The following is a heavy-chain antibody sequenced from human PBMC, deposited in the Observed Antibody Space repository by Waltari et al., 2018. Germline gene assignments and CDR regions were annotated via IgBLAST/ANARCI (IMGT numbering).Heavy chain of an antibody. CDR3: ASAIGLANFDY. V-gene: IGHV1-69*05. J-gene: IGHJ4*02. CDR1: GGTFSSYA. D-gene: IGHD3-10*01. CDR2: VIPIFGTA. Sequence: QVQLVQSGAEVKKPGSSVKVSCKASGGTFSSYAISWVRQAPGHGLEWMGGVIPIFGTANHAQKFQGRVTITTEESTSTGYMELSRLGSEDTAVYYWASAIGLANFDYWGQGTLVNVSS.